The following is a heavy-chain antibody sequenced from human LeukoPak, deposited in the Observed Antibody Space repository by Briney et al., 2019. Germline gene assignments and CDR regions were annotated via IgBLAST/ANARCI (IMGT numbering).Heavy chain of an antibody. Sequence: GGSLRLSCAASGFTFDDYGLSWVRQAPGKGLEWVSTINWNGGSTGYADSVKGRFTISRDNAKNSLYLQMNSLRAEDTAVYYCARSPAAHGHWFDPWGQGTLVTVSS. CDR1: GFTFDDYG. D-gene: IGHD6-25*01. V-gene: IGHV3-20*04. CDR3: ARSPAAHGHWFDP. CDR2: INWNGGST. J-gene: IGHJ5*02.